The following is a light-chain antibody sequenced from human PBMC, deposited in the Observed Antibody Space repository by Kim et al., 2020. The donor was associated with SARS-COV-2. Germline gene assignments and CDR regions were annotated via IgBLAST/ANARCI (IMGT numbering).Light chain of an antibody. V-gene: IGLV2-11*01. CDR2: DVT. CDR1: TSDVGAYNY. CDR3: CSFAGTAYV. J-gene: IGLJ1*01. Sequence: PGRSVTSACTGTTSDVGAYNYVSWYQHHPGTAPKLMLYDVTVRPSGVPDRFSGSKSGNTASLTISGLQAEDEADYYCCSFAGTAYVFGIGTRSPS.